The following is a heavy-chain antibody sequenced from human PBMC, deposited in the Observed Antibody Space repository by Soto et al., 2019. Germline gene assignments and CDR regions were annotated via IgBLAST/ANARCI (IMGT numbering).Heavy chain of an antibody. CDR3: ARNPPYYYDSSGGAFDI. CDR2: ISAYNGNT. V-gene: IGHV1-18*01. CDR1: GGTFSSYA. J-gene: IGHJ3*02. D-gene: IGHD3-22*01. Sequence: QVQLVQSGAEVKKPGSSVKVSCKASGGTFSSYAISWVRQAPGQGLEWMGGISAYNGNTNYAQKLQGRVTMTTDTSTSTAYMELRSLRSDDTAVYYCARNPPYYYDSSGGAFDIWGQGTMVTVSS.